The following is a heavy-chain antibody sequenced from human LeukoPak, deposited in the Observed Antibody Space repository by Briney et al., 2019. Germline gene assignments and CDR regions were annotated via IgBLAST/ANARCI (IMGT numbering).Heavy chain of an antibody. Sequence: GGSLRLSCAASGFTFSSYAMHWVRQAPGKGLEWVAVISYDGSNKYYADSVKGRFTISRDNSKNTLYLQMNSLRAEDAAVYYCARGFYQITTGYWGQGTLVTVSS. CDR2: ISYDGSNK. D-gene: IGHD3-22*01. CDR3: ARGFYQITTGY. J-gene: IGHJ4*02. V-gene: IGHV3-30-3*01. CDR1: GFTFSSYA.